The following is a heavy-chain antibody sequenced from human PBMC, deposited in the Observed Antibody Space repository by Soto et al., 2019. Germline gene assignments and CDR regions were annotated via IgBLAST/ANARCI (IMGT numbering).Heavy chain of an antibody. D-gene: IGHD1-1*01. V-gene: IGHV1-69*15. CDR1: GGTFGSNA. J-gene: IGHJ3*02. Sequence: QVQLVQSATEVRKPGSSVKVSCRASGGTFGSNAISWVRQAPGQGLEWMGNIIPIFGTTKNAQNFLGTVTITANESTNTAYMELSSLRSEDTAIYFCAIEGYTCGPGAVRGAFDIWGQGTLVTVSS. CDR3: AIEGYTCGPGAVRGAFDI. CDR2: IIPIFGTT.